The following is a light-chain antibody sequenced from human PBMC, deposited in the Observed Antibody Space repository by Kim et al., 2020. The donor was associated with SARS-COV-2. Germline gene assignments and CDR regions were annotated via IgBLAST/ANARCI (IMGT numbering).Light chain of an antibody. Sequence: VALGQTVRITCQGDSLRSYYATWYQKKPGQAPIVVIYGKNNRPSGIPDRFSGSSSGDTASLTITGTQAGDEADYYCNSRGSNDNVLFGGGTQLTVL. J-gene: IGLJ2*01. CDR3: NSRGSNDNVL. CDR1: SLRSYY. V-gene: IGLV3-19*01. CDR2: GKN.